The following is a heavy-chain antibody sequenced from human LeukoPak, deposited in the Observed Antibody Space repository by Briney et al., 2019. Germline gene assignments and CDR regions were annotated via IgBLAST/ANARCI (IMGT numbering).Heavy chain of an antibody. V-gene: IGHV4-59*01. D-gene: IGHD5-18*01. CDR1: GGSISSYY. Sequence: PAETLSLTCTVSGGSISSYYWSWIRQLPGKGLEWIGYIHYSGSTNYNPSLKSRVTISVDTSKNQFSLKLSSVTAADTAVYYCARTTEGGYTYGYFYYYYMDVWGKGTTVTISS. J-gene: IGHJ6*03. CDR3: ARTTEGGYTYGYFYYYYMDV. CDR2: IHYSGST.